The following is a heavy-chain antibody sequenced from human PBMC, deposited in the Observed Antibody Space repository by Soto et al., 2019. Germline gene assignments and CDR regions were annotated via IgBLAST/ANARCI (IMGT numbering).Heavy chain of an antibody. CDR1: GFTFSSYW. D-gene: IGHD2-15*01. V-gene: IGHV3-74*01. CDR2: INSDGSST. J-gene: IGHJ4*02. Sequence: GGSLRLSCAASGFTFSSYWMHWVRQAPGKGLVWVSRINSDGSSTSYADSVKGRFTISRDNAKNTLYLQMNSLRAEDTAVYYCARETPGYCSGGSCFVNPIDYWGQGTLVTVSS. CDR3: ARETPGYCSGGSCFVNPIDY.